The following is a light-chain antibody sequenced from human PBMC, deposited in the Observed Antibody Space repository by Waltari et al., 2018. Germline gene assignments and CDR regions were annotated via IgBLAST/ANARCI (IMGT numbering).Light chain of an antibody. Sequence: QSALTQPASVSGSRGQSITISCTGTSPDVGTYNLVSWYQQHPGKAPKLMIYEDNNRPPGVSSRFSGSRSGNTASLTISGLQPEDEADYYCCSYAGSWVFGGWTKLTVL. CDR2: EDN. CDR3: CSYAGSWV. V-gene: IGLV2-23*01. CDR1: SPDVGTYNL. J-gene: IGLJ3*02.